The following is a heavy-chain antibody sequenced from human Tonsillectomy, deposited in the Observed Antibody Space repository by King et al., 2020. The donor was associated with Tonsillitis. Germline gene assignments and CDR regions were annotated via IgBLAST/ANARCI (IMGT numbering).Heavy chain of an antibody. CDR3: ARLPLVWFGESGGMDV. CDR2: IYYSGTT. J-gene: IGHJ6*02. D-gene: IGHD3-10*01. V-gene: IGHV4-30-4*01. CDR1: GVSVSSGDYY. Sequence: VQLQESGPGLVKPSQTLSLTCTVSGVSVSSGDYYWSWIRQPPGKGLEWMAYIYYSGTTYYNPSLKSRLTISIDTTNNNFSRKLNSVTAADTAVYYCARLPLVWFGESGGMDVWGQGTTVTVSS.